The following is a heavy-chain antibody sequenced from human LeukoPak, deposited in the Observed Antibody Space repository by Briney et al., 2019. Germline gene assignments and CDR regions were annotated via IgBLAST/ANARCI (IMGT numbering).Heavy chain of an antibody. Sequence: SETLSLTCTVSGGSISSYYWSWIRQPPGKGLEWIGYIYYSGSTNYNPSLESRVTISVDTSKNQFSLKLSSVTAADTAVYYCARHGRILRGYEYNWFDPWGQGTLVTVSS. CDR1: GGSISSYY. CDR2: IYYSGST. CDR3: ARHGRILRGYEYNWFDP. D-gene: IGHD5-12*01. J-gene: IGHJ5*02. V-gene: IGHV4-59*08.